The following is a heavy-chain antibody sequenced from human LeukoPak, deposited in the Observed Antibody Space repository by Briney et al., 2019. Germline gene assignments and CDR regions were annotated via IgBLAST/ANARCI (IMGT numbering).Heavy chain of an antibody. D-gene: IGHD5-12*01. CDR3: ARGGYRGYDQFDY. Sequence: GASVKVSCKASGGTFSSYAISWVRQAPGQGLEWMGGIIPIFGTANYAQKFQGRVTITTDESTSTAYMELSSLRSEDTAVYYCARGGYRGYDQFDYGGQGTVVSV. V-gene: IGHV1-69*05. CDR1: GGTFSSYA. CDR2: IIPIFGTA. J-gene: IGHJ4*02.